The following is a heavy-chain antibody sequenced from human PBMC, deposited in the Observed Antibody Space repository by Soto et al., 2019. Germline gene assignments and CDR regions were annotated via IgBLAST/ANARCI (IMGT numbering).Heavy chain of an antibody. Sequence: EVQLVESGGGLVQPGGSLRLSCAASGFTFSRYWMSWVRQAPGKGLEGVANIKQDGSGKYYVESVKGRFTMSRDNTKNSLYLPMIRLRADETAVYYCVRDDTRRNNDFWSGHYTTDAFDIWGQGRMVTVSS. CDR3: VRDDTRRNNDFWSGHYTTDAFDI. D-gene: IGHD3-3*01. CDR2: IKQDGSGK. J-gene: IGHJ3*02. V-gene: IGHV3-7*01. CDR1: GFTFSRYW.